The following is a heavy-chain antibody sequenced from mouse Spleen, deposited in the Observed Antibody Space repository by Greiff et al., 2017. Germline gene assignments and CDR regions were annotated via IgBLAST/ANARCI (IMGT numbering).Heavy chain of an antibody. V-gene: IGHV1S137*01. D-gene: IGHD2-3*01. CDR3: ARSDGYYPYYFDY. CDR1: GYTFTDYA. Sequence: QVQLQQSGAELVRPGVSVKISCKGSGYTFTDYAMHWVKQSHAKSLEWIGVISTYYGDASYNQKFKGKATMTVDKSSSTAYMELARLTSEDSAIYYCARSDGYYPYYFDYWGQGTTLTVSS. J-gene: IGHJ2*01. CDR2: ISTYYGDA.